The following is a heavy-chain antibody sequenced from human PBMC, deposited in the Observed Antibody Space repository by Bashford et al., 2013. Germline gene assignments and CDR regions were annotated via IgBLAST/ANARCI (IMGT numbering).Heavy chain of an antibody. V-gene: IGHV2-26*01. CDR3: ARFANGYNYYFDY. Sequence: SGPTLVKPTETLTLTCTVSGFSLSNARMGVSWIRQPPGKALEWLAHIFSNDEKSYSTSLKSRLTISKDTSKSQVVLTMTNMDPVDTATYYCARFANGYNYYFDYWGQGTLVTVSS. CDR2: IFSNDEK. J-gene: IGHJ4*02. CDR1: GFSLSNARMG. D-gene: IGHD5-24*01.